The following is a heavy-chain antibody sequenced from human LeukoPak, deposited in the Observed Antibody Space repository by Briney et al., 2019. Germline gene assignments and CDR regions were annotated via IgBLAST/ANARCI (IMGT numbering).Heavy chain of an antibody. CDR2: ITGSDDAT. J-gene: IGHJ4*02. D-gene: IGHD5-12*01. Sequence: HPGGSLRLSCAASGFTFSSAAVTWVRQAPGKGLQWVSTITGSDDATYYADSVKGRFTISRDFSRNTVGLQMNSLRTEDTAIYYCAKGPQLYSGYHPDYWGQGTLVTVSS. CDR3: AKGPQLYSGYHPDY. V-gene: IGHV3-23*01. CDR1: GFTFSSAA.